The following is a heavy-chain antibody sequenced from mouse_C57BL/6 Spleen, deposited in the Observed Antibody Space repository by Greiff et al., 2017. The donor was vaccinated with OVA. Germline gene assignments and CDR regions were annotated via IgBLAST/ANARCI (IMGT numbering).Heavy chain of an antibody. D-gene: IGHD2-2*01. CDR2: ISDGGSYT. CDR3: ARGHGYDG. Sequence: EVKVEESGGGLVKPGGSLKLSCAASGFTFSSYAMSWVRQTPEKRLEWVATISDGGSYTYYPDNVKGRFTISRDNAKNNLYLQMSHLKSEDTAMYYCARGHGYDGGGQGTLVTVSA. V-gene: IGHV5-4*03. J-gene: IGHJ3*01. CDR1: GFTFSSYA.